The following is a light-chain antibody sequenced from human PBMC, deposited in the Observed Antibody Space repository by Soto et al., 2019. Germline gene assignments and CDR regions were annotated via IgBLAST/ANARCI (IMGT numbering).Light chain of an antibody. J-gene: IGKJ1*01. CDR3: QQYNSYVRT. V-gene: IGKV1-5*03. Sequence: DIQMTQSPSTLSASVGDRVTITCRASQSISSWLAWYQQKPGKAPKLLIYKASSLESGVPSRFSGSGSGTEFTLTTSSLQPDDFATYYCQQYNSYVRTFGQGTKVEIK. CDR1: QSISSW. CDR2: KAS.